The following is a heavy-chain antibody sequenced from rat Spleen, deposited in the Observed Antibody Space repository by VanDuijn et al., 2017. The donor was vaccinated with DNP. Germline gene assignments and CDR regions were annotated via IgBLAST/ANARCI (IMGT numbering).Heavy chain of an antibody. CDR3: VKGGYYYFDY. J-gene: IGHJ2*01. V-gene: IGHV5-58*01. Sequence: EVQLVETGGGLVQPGRSLKLSCVASGFTFSGYWMYWIRQAPGKGLEWVGCINDDGGTTYYPDSVKGRFTISRDNAENTVYLQMNSLRSEETATYYCVKGGYYYFDYWGQGVMVTVSS. CDR2: INDDGGTT. CDR1: GFTFSGYW. D-gene: IGHD4-3*01.